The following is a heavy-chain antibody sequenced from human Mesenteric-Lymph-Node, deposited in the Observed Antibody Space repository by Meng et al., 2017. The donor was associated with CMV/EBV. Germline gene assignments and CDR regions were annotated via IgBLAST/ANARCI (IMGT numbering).Heavy chain of an antibody. CDR1: GYTLTELS. D-gene: IGHD6-13*01. Sequence: ASVKVSCKVSGYTLTELSMHWVRQAPGKGLEWMGGFDPEDGETIYAQKFQGRVTMTEDTSTDTAYMELSSLRSEDTAVYYCATTAAAGTGTRTYYYYYGMDVWGQGTTVTVSS. V-gene: IGHV1-24*01. CDR2: FDPEDGET. CDR3: ATTAAAGTGTRTYYYYYGMDV. J-gene: IGHJ6*02.